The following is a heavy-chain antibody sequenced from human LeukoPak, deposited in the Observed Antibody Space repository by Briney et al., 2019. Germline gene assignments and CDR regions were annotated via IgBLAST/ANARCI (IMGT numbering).Heavy chain of an antibody. CDR3: ARHPSGWLDY. D-gene: IGHD6-19*01. Sequence: SETLSLTCTVSGGSISSSSYHWGWIRQPPGKGLEWIGTIYYSGNTYYNPSLRNRVTISVDTSENQFSLKLSSVTAADTGVYYCARHPSGWLDYWGQGTLVTVSS. CDR2: IYYSGNT. J-gene: IGHJ4*02. CDR1: GGSISSSSYH. V-gene: IGHV4-39*01.